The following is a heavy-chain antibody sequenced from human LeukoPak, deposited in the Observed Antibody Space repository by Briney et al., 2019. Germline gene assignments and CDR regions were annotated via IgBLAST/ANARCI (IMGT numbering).Heavy chain of an antibody. CDR1: GGSISSYY. CDR3: ARYTTSVDY. Sequence: SSETLSLTCTVSGGSISSYYWSWIRQSPGKGLEWIGYIYYSGSTNYNPSLKSRVTISVDTSKNQFSLKLSSVTAADTAVYYCARYTTSVDYWGQGTLVTVSS. V-gene: IGHV4-59*01. D-gene: IGHD1-26*01. CDR2: IYYSGST. J-gene: IGHJ4*02.